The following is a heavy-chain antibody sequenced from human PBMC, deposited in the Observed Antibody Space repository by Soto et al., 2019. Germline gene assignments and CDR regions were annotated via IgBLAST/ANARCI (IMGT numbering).Heavy chain of an antibody. CDR2: IYYSGST. V-gene: IGHV4-59*01. CDR3: ARTYSYGHFYYYYYGMDV. CDR1: GGSISSYY. J-gene: IGHJ6*02. D-gene: IGHD5-18*01. Sequence: SETLSLICTVSGGSISSYYWSWIRQPPGKGLEWIGYIYYSGSTNYNPSLKSRVTISVDTSKNQFSLKLSSVTAADTAVYYCARTYSYGHFYYYYYGMDVWGQGTTVTVSS.